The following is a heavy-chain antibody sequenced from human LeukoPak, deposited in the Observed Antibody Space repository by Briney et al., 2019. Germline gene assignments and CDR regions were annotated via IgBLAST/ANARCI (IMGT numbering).Heavy chain of an antibody. D-gene: IGHD4-17*01. CDR3: ARRDYGDYVGYYFDY. Sequence: PSETLSLTCAVSGGSISSGGYSWSWIRQPPGKGLEWIGYIYHSGSTYYNPSLKSRVTISVDRSKNQFSLKLSSVTAADTAVYYCARRDYGDYVGYYFDYWGQGTLVTVSS. CDR2: IYHSGST. V-gene: IGHV4-30-2*01. CDR1: GGSISSGGYS. J-gene: IGHJ4*02.